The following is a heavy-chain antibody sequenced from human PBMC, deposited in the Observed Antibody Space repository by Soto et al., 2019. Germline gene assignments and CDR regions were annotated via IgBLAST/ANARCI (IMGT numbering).Heavy chain of an antibody. Sequence: SETLSLTCTVSGGSISSGGYYLSWIRQHPGKGLEWIGYIYYSGSTYYNPSLKSRVTISVDTSKNQFSLKLSSVTAADTAVYYCARAASDSRGNYYYYDYYGMDVWGQGTTVTVSS. CDR2: IYYSGST. CDR1: GGSISSGGYY. J-gene: IGHJ6*02. V-gene: IGHV4-31*03. D-gene: IGHD3-22*01. CDR3: ARAASDSRGNYYYYDYYGMDV.